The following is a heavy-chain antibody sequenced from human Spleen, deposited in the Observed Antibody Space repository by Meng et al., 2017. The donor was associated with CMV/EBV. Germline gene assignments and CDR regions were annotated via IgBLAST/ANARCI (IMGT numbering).Heavy chain of an antibody. CDR1: GFALSSYR. CDR2: LSYDESEA. Sequence: SGFALSSYRMHWARQAPGKGLECVATLSYDESEAFYGDSVKGRFTISRDTSKNTLYLQMNSLRPEDTAVYYCARDFFRRITPHYFDIWGQGAMVTVSS. D-gene: IGHD2/OR15-2a*01. V-gene: IGHV3-30*19. J-gene: IGHJ3*02. CDR3: ARDFFRRITPHYFDI.